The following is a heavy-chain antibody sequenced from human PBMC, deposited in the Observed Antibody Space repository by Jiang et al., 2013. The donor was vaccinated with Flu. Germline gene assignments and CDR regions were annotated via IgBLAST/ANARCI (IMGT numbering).Heavy chain of an antibody. J-gene: IGHJ4*02. CDR1: GYIFTTYG. V-gene: IGHV1-18*01. CDR2: ISVYNGNT. D-gene: IGHD2-15*01. Sequence: SGAEVKKPGASVKVSCKASGYIFTTYGITWVRQAPGQGLEWMGWISVYNGNTNYAQKLQGRVTMTTDTSTSTAYMELRSLRSDDTAVYYCARVSGSAPVYYFDYWGQGALVTVSS. CDR3: ARVSGSAPVYYFDY.